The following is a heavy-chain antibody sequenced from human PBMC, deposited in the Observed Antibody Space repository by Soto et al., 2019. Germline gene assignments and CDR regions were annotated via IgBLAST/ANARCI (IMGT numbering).Heavy chain of an antibody. CDR1: GFTFSSYA. J-gene: IGHJ4*02. CDR2: ISGSGSTI. D-gene: IGHD3-22*01. V-gene: IGHV3-23*01. Sequence: GGSLRLSCAASGFTFSSYAVSWVRQAHGKGPEWISSISGSGSTIYYADSVKRRFTISRDNSKNTLYLQMSSLRAEDTAVYYCAKVFYYYDSSGYYYFDYWGQGTLVTVSS. CDR3: AKVFYYYDSSGYYYFDY.